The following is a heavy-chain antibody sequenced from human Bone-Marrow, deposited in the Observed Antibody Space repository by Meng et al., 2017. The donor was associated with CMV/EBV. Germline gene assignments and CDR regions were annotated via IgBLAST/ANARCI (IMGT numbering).Heavy chain of an antibody. V-gene: IGHV4-30-4*08. CDR2: IYYSGST. CDR1: GGSISSGDYY. CDR3: ARDCGGDCSYFDY. D-gene: IGHD2-21*01. Sequence: LRLSCTVSGGSISSGDYYWSWNRQLPGRGMEWIGYIYYSGSTYYNPSLKSRVTISVDTSKNQFSRKLSSVTAADTAVYYCARDCGGDCSYFDYWGQGKLVTVSS. J-gene: IGHJ4*02.